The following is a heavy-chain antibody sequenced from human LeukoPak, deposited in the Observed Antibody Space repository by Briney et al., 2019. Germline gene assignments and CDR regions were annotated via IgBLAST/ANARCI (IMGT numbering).Heavy chain of an antibody. V-gene: IGHV4-30-2*01. Sequence: PSETLSLTCTVSGDSISSGGYSWSWIRQPPGKGLEWIGYIYHIGYISQSGNIYQNPSLKSRVTISLDTSRNQFSPKLSSVTAADTAVYYCARSPLAFYDSSGYPRVWFDPWGQGTLVTVSS. CDR1: GDSISSGGYS. CDR3: ARSPLAFYDSSGYPRVWFDP. CDR2: ISQSGNI. D-gene: IGHD3-22*01. J-gene: IGHJ5*02.